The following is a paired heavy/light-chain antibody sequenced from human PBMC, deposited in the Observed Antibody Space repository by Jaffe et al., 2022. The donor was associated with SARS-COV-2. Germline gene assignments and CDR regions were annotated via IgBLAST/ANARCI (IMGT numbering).Heavy chain of an antibody. CDR3: ARSPGSSWLFDY. D-gene: IGHD6-13*01. CDR1: GFTFSSYN. CDR2: ITDTSGSK. V-gene: IGHV3-21*01. Sequence: EVQLVESGGGLVKPGGSLRLSCAASGFTFSSYNVNWVRQAPGKGLEWVSSITDTSGSKVYADSVKGRFTISRDNAKNSLYLQMDSLGAEDTAVYYCARSPGSSWLFDYWGQGTLVTVSS. J-gene: IGHJ4*02.
Light chain of an antibody. Sequence: EIVLTQSPGTLSLSPGERVTLSCRASQSVGSDLAWYQQKPGQAPRLLIYDASNRATGIPARFSGGGSGTDFTLTISSLEPEDFALYYCQQRRNWPLTFGGGTKVEIQ. CDR2: DAS. CDR1: QSVGSD. V-gene: IGKV3-11*01. CDR3: QQRRNWPLT. J-gene: IGKJ4*01.